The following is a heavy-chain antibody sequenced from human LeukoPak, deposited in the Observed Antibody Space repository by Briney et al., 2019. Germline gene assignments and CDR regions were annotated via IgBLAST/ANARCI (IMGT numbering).Heavy chain of an antibody. CDR3: ARREQWLVGDDY. CDR2: ISAYNGNT. CDR1: GYSFTSYG. V-gene: IGHV1-18*01. D-gene: IGHD6-19*01. J-gene: IGHJ4*02. Sequence: ASVRVSCKASGYSFTSYGISWVRQAPGQGLEWMGWISAYNGNTSYAQKLQGRVTMTTDTSTSTAYMELRSLRSDDTAVYYCARREQWLVGDDYWGQGTLVTVSS.